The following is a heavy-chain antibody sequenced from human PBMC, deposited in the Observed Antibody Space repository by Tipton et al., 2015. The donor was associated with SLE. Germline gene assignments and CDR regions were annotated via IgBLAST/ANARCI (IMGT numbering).Heavy chain of an antibody. CDR1: GGSISSGGYY. J-gene: IGHJ3*02. CDR2: IYYSGST. CDR3: ARDTAHYGSGDGAVDI. D-gene: IGHD3-10*01. V-gene: IGHV4-31*03. Sequence: TRSLTCTVSGGSISSGGYYWSWIRQHPGKGLEWIGYIYYSGSTYYNPSLKSRVTISVDTSKNQFSLKLSSVTAADTAVYYCARDTAHYGSGDGAVDIWGKGTMVTVSS.